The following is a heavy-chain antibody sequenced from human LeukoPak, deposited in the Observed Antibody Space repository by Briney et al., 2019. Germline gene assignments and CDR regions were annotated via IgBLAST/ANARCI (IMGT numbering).Heavy chain of an antibody. J-gene: IGHJ5*02. CDR2: IYYSGTT. D-gene: IGHD3-10*01. Sequence: SETLSLTCTVSGGSISSYYWSWIRQPAGKGLEWIGSIYYSGTTYYNPSLKSRVTISVDTSKNQFSLNLSSVTAADTAVYYCARVGYYGSGSLNWFDPWGQGTLVTVSS. CDR3: ARVGYYGSGSLNWFDP. V-gene: IGHV4-4*07. CDR1: GGSISSYY.